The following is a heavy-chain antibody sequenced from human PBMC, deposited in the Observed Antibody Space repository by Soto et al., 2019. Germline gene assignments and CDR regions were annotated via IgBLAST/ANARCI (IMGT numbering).Heavy chain of an antibody. Sequence: GGSLRLSCAASGFTFSSYGMHWVRQAPGKGLEWVAVISYDGSNKYYADSVKGRFTISRDNSKNTLYLQMNSLRAEDTAVYYCARDVTAAFDIWGQGTMVTVSS. J-gene: IGHJ3*02. CDR2: ISYDGSNK. CDR1: GFTFSSYG. V-gene: IGHV3-30*03. CDR3: ARDVTAAFDI. D-gene: IGHD2-21*02.